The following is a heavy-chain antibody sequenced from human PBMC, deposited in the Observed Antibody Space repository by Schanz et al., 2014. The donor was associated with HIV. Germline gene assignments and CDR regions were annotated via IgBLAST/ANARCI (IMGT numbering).Heavy chain of an antibody. CDR3: ASGRRSGIGWRMDV. D-gene: IGHD6-19*01. CDR1: GGTFSIYA. J-gene: IGHJ6*02. V-gene: IGHV1-69*01. Sequence: QVQLVQSGAEVKKPGSSVKVSCKASGGTFSIYAISWVRQAPGQGLEWMGGIIHIFGTTNYAPKFQGRVTINEDESTSTAYMEMRGLRFEDTAVYYCASGRRSGIGWRMDVWGQGTTVSVSS. CDR2: IIHIFGTT.